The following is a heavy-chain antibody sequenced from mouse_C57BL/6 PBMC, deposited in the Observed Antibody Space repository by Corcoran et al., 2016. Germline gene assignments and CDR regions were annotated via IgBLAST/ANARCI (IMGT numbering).Heavy chain of an antibody. Sequence: EFQLQQSGPELVKPGASVKISCKSSGYSFTDYNMNWVKQSNGKSLDWIGVINPNYGTTSYNQKFKGNATFTVDQSSSTAYMQLNSLTSEDSAVYCCASYGNYVSWFAYWGQGTLVTVSA. CDR2: INPNYGTT. J-gene: IGHJ3*01. CDR3: ASYGNYVSWFAY. V-gene: IGHV1-39*01. CDR1: GYSFTDYN. D-gene: IGHD2-1*01.